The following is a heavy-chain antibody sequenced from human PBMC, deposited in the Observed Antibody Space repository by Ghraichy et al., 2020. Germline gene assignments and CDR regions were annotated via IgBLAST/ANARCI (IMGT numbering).Heavy chain of an antibody. CDR1: GGSINSYY. J-gene: IGHJ1*01. Sequence: SETLSLTCTVSGGSINSYYWSWIRQPPGKGLEWIGYIYYSGSTNYNPSLKSRVTISVDTYKNQFSLKLSSVTAADTAVYYCARAEEYFQHWGQGTLVTVSS. CDR3: ARAEEYFQH. V-gene: IGHV4-59*01. CDR2: IYYSGST.